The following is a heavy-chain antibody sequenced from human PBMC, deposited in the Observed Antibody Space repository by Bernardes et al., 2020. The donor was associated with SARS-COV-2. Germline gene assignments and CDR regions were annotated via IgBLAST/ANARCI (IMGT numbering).Heavy chain of an antibody. D-gene: IGHD3-10*01. Sequence: ASVKVSCKASGYTFTGYYMHWVRQAPGQGLEWMGWINPNSGGTNYAQKFQGRVTMTRDTSISTAYMELSRLRSDDTAVYYCASGNPQLPYYYYGMDVWGQGTTVTVSS. CDR3: ASGNPQLPYYYYGMDV. J-gene: IGHJ6*02. V-gene: IGHV1-2*02. CDR2: INPNSGGT. CDR1: GYTFTGYY.